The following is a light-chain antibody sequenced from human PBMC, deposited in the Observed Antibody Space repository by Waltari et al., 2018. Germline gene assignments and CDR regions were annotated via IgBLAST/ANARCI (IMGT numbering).Light chain of an antibody. Sequence: LTQSPSASASLGASVQLTCTLSSGYSTNVIAWPQQQPGKGPRYLMKVNSDGSHRKGDDIPDRFSASNSGTECYLTISSLQSEDEADYYCQTGGHGTWVFGGGTKLTVL. J-gene: IGLJ3*02. V-gene: IGLV4-69*01. CDR1: SGYSTNV. CDR2: VNSDGSH. CDR3: QTGGHGTWV.